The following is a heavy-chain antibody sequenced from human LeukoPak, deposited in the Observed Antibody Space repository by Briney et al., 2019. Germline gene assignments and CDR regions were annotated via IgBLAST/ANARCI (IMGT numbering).Heavy chain of an antibody. Sequence: GGSLRLSCAASGLTFNIYDMHWVRQAPGKGLEWVSVISAGGGTKDYADSVKGRFSISRDNSKNTLFLQMNSLRAEDTAVYYCAKSARGYSSAHFDYWGQGTLVTVSS. CDR2: ISAGGGTK. V-gene: IGHV3-23*01. CDR1: GLTFNIYD. CDR3: AKSARGYSSAHFDY. D-gene: IGHD6-25*01. J-gene: IGHJ4*02.